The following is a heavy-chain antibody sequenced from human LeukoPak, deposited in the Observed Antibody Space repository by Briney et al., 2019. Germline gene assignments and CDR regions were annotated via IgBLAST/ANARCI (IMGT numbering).Heavy chain of an antibody. CDR3: AKEGHPYYYDSSGLVYYFDY. CDR1: GFTFSSYG. CDR2: IRYDGSNK. Sequence: GGSLRLSCAASGFTFSSYGMHWVRQAPGKGLEWVAFIRYDGSNKYYADSVKGRFTISRDNSKNTLYLQMNSLRVEDTAVYYCAKEGHPYYYDSSGLVYYFDYWGQGTLVTVSS. D-gene: IGHD3-22*01. V-gene: IGHV3-30*02. J-gene: IGHJ4*02.